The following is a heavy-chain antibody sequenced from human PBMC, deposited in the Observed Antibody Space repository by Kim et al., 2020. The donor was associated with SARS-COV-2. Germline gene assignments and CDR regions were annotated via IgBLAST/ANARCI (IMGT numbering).Heavy chain of an antibody. CDR3: ARERRAGTHDYFDY. J-gene: IGHJ4*02. CDR1: GGSISSYY. V-gene: IGHV4-59*01. Sequence: SETLSLTCTVSGGSISSYYWSWIRQPPGKGLEWIAYISYSGSTNYSPSLKGRVTISVDTSKNQFPLKLNSVTAADTAVYYCARERRAGTHDYFDYWGQGT. D-gene: IGHD3-10*01. CDR2: ISYSGST.